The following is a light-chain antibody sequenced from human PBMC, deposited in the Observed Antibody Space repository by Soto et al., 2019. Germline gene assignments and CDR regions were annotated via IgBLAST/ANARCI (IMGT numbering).Light chain of an antibody. J-gene: IGLJ3*02. CDR2: EVS. CDR3: SSYTGNSTLG. V-gene: IGLV2-14*01. CDR1: RSDVGAYDY. Sequence: QYALTQPASVSGSPGQSITISCNGTRSDVGAYDYVSWYQQHPDKAPKLMIFEVSDRPSGVSNRFSGSNSGNTASLTISGLQAEDEADYFCSSYTGNSTLGFGGGTKLTVL.